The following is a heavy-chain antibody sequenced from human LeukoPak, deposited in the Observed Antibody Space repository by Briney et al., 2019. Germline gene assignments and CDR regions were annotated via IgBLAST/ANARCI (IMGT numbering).Heavy chain of an antibody. Sequence: GGSLRLSCSASGFTFSSYAMHWVRQAPEKGLECVSTISSNGGSTHYADSVKGRFTISRDNSKNTLYLQMTSLRAEDTAVYYCVKDDAYYYVSGSYPRWGQGTLVTVSS. CDR2: ISSNGGST. V-gene: IGHV3-64D*09. CDR1: GFTFSSYA. D-gene: IGHD3-10*01. CDR3: VKDDAYYYVSGSYPR. J-gene: IGHJ4*02.